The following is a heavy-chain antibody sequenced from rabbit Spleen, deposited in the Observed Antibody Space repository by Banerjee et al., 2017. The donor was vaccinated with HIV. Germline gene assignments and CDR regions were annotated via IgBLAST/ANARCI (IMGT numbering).Heavy chain of an antibody. D-gene: IGHD1-1*01. CDR1: GIDFSSNYY. Sequence: QSLEESGGDLVKPGASLTLTCTASGIDFSSNYYMCWVRQAPGKGLEWIGCIASRSDGTYYASWAKGRFTISKTSSTTVTLQMTSLTVADTATYFCARGYDSTGYYIDLWGPGTLVTVS. CDR3: ARGYDSTGYYIDL. V-gene: IGHV1S40*01. CDR2: IASRSDGT. J-gene: IGHJ4*01.